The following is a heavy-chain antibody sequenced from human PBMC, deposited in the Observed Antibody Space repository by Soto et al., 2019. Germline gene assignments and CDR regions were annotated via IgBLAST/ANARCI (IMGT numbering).Heavy chain of an antibody. CDR2: LMSAGNTIYI. CDR1: GFTFSSFS. J-gene: IGHJ4*02. D-gene: IGHD2-2*01. CDR3: VRDQHYAFDY. Sequence: EVQLVESGGGLVQPGGSLRLSCAASGFTFSSFSMNWVRQAPGKGLEWISYLMSAGNTIYIYYADSVKGRFTISRDNAKNSLYLQMNSLRDDDTDVYYCVRDQHYAFDYWGQGSLVTVSS. V-gene: IGHV3-48*02.